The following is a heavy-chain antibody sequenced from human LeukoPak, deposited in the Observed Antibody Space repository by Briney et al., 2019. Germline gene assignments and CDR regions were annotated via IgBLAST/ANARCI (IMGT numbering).Heavy chain of an antibody. CDR3: ARGDGDY. Sequence: ASVKVSCKASGYNFPNYGISWMRQAPGQGLEWMGWISVYNANINYAQKFQGRVTMTTDTSTSTAYMELRSLISDDTAVYYCARGDGDYWGQGTLVTVSS. V-gene: IGHV1-18*01. J-gene: IGHJ4*02. CDR2: ISVYNANI. D-gene: IGHD5-24*01. CDR1: GYNFPNYG.